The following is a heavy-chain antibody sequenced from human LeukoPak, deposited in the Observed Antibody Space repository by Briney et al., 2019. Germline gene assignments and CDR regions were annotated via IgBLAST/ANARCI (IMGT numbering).Heavy chain of an antibody. CDR1: GFTFSSYA. V-gene: IGHV3-23*01. CDR2: ISGSGGST. Sequence: PGGSLRLSCAASGFTFSSYAMSWVRQAPGTGLEWVSAISGSGGSTYYADSVKGRFTISRDNSKNTLYLQMNSLRAEDTAVYYCAKGAIVLMVYAPLDYWGQGTLVTVSS. J-gene: IGHJ4*02. D-gene: IGHD2-8*01. CDR3: AKGAIVLMVYAPLDY.